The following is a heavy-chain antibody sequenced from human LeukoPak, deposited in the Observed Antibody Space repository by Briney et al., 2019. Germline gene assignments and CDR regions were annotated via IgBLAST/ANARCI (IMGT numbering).Heavy chain of an antibody. J-gene: IGHJ4*02. D-gene: IGHD5-12*01. Sequence: PGGSLRLSCAASGFTFSSYSMNWVRQAPGKGLEWVSSISSSSSYIYYADSVKGRFTISRDNAKNSLYLQMNSLRAEDTAVYYCARDLSGYGGYDSGCYFDYWGQGTLVTVSS. V-gene: IGHV3-21*01. CDR1: GFTFSSYS. CDR3: ARDLSGYGGYDSGCYFDY. CDR2: ISSSSSYI.